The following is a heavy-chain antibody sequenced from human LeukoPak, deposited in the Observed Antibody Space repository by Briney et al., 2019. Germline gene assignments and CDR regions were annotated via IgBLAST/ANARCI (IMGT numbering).Heavy chain of an antibody. CDR2: INSDGSST. Sequence: GESLKISCAASGFTFSRYWMHWARQAPGKGLVWVSRINSDGSSTSYADSVKGRFTISRDNAKNTLYLQMNSLRDEDTAAYYCAREDYYHSGSYWGQGTLVTVSS. J-gene: IGHJ4*02. V-gene: IGHV3-74*01. CDR3: AREDYYHSGSY. D-gene: IGHD3-10*01. CDR1: GFTFSRYW.